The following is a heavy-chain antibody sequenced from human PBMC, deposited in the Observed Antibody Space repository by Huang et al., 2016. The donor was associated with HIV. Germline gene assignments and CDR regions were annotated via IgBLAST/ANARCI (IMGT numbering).Heavy chain of an antibody. D-gene: IGHD7-27*01. CDR3: TRGRWGDAFDI. J-gene: IGHJ3*02. Sequence: QVQLQQWGAGLLQPSETLSLTCAVYGGSFSGSDGRWIRQPPGKGLEWIGEIKHSGSTNYSPSLKSRVTISVDTSKNQFSRKLSSVTAADTAVYYCTRGRWGDAFDIWGQGTMVTVSS. CDR2: IKHSGST. CDR1: GGSFSGSD. V-gene: IGHV4-34*01.